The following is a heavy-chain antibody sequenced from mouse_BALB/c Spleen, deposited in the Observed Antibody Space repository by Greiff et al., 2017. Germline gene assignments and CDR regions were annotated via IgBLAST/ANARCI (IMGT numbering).Heavy chain of an antibody. CDR1: VFSLTSYG. CDR2: IWGDGST. V-gene: IGHV2-3*01. J-gene: IGHJ3*01. D-gene: IGHD2-2*01. Sequence: QVQLQQSGPGLVAPSQSLSITCTVSVFSLTSYGVSWVRQPPGKGLEWLGVIWGDGSTNYHSALISRLSISKDNSKSQVFLKLNSLQTDDTATYYCAKPSYYGYEGFAYWGQGTLVTVSA. CDR3: AKPSYYGYEGFAY.